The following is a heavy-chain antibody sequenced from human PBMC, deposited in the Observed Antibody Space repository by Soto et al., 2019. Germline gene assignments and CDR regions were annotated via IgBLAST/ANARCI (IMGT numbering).Heavy chain of an antibody. CDR2: IYHSGGT. CDR3: ARVPDR. D-gene: IGHD2-2*01. Sequence: SETLSLTCAVSGGSISSGGYSWSRIRQPPGKGLEWIGYIYHSGGTYYSPSLKSRVTISVDRSKNQFSLKLSSVTAADTAVYYCARVPDRWGQGTLVTVSS. CDR1: GGSISSGGYS. V-gene: IGHV4-30-2*01. J-gene: IGHJ5*02.